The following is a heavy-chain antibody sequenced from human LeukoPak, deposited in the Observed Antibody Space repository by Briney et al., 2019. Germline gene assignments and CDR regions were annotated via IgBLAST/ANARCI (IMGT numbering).Heavy chain of an antibody. Sequence: PSETLSLTCAVYGGSFSGYYWSWIRQPPGKGLEWIGEINHSGSTNYNPSLKSRVTISVDTSKNQFSLKLSSVTAADTAVYYCAGTQHGELDYWGQGALVTVSS. J-gene: IGHJ4*02. CDR2: INHSGST. CDR1: GGSFSGYY. D-gene: IGHD7-27*01. V-gene: IGHV4-34*01. CDR3: AGTQHGELDY.